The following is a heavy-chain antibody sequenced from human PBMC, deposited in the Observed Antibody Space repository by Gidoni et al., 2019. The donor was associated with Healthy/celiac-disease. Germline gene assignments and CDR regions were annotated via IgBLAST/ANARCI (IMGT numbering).Heavy chain of an antibody. Sequence: QVQLVQSGAEVKKPGASVKVSCKASGYTFPSYGTSWVRQAPGPGLEWMGWISAYNGNTNYAQKLQGRVTMTTDTSTSTAYMELRSLRSDDTAVYYCARDRGIAVAGTVDYWGQGTLVTVSS. CDR1: GYTFPSYG. J-gene: IGHJ4*02. V-gene: IGHV1-18*01. D-gene: IGHD6-19*01. CDR2: ISAYNGNT. CDR3: ARDRGIAVAGTVDY.